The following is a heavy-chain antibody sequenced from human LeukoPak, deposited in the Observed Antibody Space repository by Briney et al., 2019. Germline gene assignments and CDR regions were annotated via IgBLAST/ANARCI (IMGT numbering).Heavy chain of an antibody. CDR2: INPDSGGT. J-gene: IGHJ4*02. Sequence: ASVKVSFKASGYTFIGHYMHWVRQAPGQGLEWMGWINPDSGGTNYAQKFQGRVTMTRDTSISTAYMELTRLTSDDTAVYYCARDGNFDYWGQGTLVAVSS. CDR1: GYTFIGHY. CDR3: ARDGNFDY. V-gene: IGHV1-2*02.